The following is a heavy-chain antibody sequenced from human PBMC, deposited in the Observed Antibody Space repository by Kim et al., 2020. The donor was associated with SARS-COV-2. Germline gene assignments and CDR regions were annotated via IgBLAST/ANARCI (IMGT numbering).Heavy chain of an antibody. V-gene: IGHV4-59*01. CDR3: AREVLGRLRSPLRPPQREYYFDY. D-gene: IGHD6-25*01. Sequence: SETLSLTCTVSGGSISTYYWSWIRQPPGKGLEWIGHIYYSGSTNYNPSLKSRVTISVDTSKNQFSLKLSSVTAADTAVYYCAREVLGRLRSPLRPPQREYYFDYWGQGTLVTVSS. J-gene: IGHJ4*02. CDR1: GGSISTYY. CDR2: IYYSGST.